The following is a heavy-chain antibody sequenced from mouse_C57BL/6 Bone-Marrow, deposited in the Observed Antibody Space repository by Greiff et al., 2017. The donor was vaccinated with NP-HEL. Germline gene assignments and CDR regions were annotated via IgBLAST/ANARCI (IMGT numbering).Heavy chain of an antibody. CDR3: ARLRTYYYGSSRYYFDY. Sequence: QVQLQQSGAELVKPGASVKISCKASGYTFTDYYINWVKQRPGQGLEWIGKIGPGSGSTYYNEKFKGKATLTADKSSSTAYMQLSSLTSEDSAVYFCARLRTYYYGSSRYYFDYWGQGTTLTVSS. CDR2: IGPGSGST. D-gene: IGHD1-1*01. V-gene: IGHV1-77*01. J-gene: IGHJ2*01. CDR1: GYTFTDYY.